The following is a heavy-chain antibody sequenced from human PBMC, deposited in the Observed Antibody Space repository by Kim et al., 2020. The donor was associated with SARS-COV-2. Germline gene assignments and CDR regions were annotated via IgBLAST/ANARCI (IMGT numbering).Heavy chain of an antibody. CDR2: IKQDGSEK. CDR3: ARGPAVAVHDGNYYYYGMDV. J-gene: IGHJ6*02. V-gene: IGHV3-7*01. Sequence: GGSLRLSCAASGFTFSSCWMSWVRQAPGKGLEWVANIKQDGSEKNYVDSVKGRFTISRDNAKNSLYLQMNSLRAEDTAMYYCARGPAVAVHDGNYYYYGMDVWGQGTKVTVSS. CDR1: GFTFSSCW. D-gene: IGHD6-19*01.